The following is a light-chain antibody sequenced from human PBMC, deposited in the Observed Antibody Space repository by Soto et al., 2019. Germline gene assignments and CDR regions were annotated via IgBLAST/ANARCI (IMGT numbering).Light chain of an antibody. CDR1: ISDVGAYNY. CDR3: SSYTTTRTVL. V-gene: IGLV2-14*03. J-gene: IGLJ2*01. Sequence: QSALTQPASMSGSPGQSITLSCTGTISDVGAYNYVSWYQQHPGKAPKLMIFDVINRPSGVSNRFSGSKSGNTASLTISGLQAEDEADYYCSSYTTTRTVLFGGGTQLTVL. CDR2: DVI.